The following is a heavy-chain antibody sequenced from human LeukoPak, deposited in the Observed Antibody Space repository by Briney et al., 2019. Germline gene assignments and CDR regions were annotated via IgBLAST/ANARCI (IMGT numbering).Heavy chain of an antibody. D-gene: IGHD3-16*01. V-gene: IGHV4-4*09. CDR2: IYTSGST. CDR1: GGSISTYY. J-gene: IGHJ4*02. CDR3: ARSRGRKVTPFDY. Sequence: SETLSLTCTVSGGSISTYYWSWIRQPPGKGLEWIGYIYTSGSTDYNPSLKSRVTISLDTSNNQFSLNLNSVTAADTAVYYCARSRGRKVTPFDYWGQGIPVTAS.